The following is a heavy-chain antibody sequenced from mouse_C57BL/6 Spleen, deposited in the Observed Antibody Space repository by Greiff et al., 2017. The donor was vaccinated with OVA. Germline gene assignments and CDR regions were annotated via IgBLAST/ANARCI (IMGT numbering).Heavy chain of an antibody. V-gene: IGHV5-4*01. Sequence: EVQVVESGGGLVKPGGSLKLSCAASGFTFSSYAMSWVRQTPEKRLEWVATISDGGSYTYYPDNVKGRFTISRDNAKNNLYLQMSHLKSEDTAMYYCASLYDGYYDYAMDYWGQGTSVTVSS. J-gene: IGHJ4*01. CDR2: ISDGGSYT. CDR3: ASLYDGYYDYAMDY. D-gene: IGHD2-3*01. CDR1: GFTFSSYA.